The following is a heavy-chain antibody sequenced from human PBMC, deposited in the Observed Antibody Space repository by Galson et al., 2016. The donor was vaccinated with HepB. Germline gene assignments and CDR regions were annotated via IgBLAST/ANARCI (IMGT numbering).Heavy chain of an antibody. CDR3: ARGRPWDTINGFDP. CDR1: GYTFTNYY. V-gene: IGHV1-46*01. Sequence: SVKVSCKASGYTFTNYYIHWVRQASGQGLEWMGVINPNGGDTAYAPKFQGRVTLTRDTSTGTVYMEVSSLATEDTAVYYCARGRPWDTINGFDPWGQGTLVTVSS. D-gene: IGHD2-8*01. CDR2: INPNGGDT. J-gene: IGHJ5*02.